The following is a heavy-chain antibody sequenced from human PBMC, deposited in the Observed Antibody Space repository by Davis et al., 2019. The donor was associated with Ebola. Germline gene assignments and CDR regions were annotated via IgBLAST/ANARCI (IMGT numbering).Heavy chain of an antibody. Sequence: MPSETLSLTCTVYGGSFNNYFWSWIRQPPGKGLQWIGEIYHRGITNYNPSLKSRLTISVDTSKNQFSLNLRSVTAADTAVYYCARGTDTADWYLDLWGRGTLVTVSS. V-gene: IGHV4-34*01. CDR1: GGSFNNYF. CDR2: IYHRGIT. D-gene: IGHD2-21*02. CDR3: ARGTDTADWYLDL. J-gene: IGHJ2*01.